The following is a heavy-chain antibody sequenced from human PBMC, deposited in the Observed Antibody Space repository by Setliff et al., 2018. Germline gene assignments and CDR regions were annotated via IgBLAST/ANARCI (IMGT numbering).Heavy chain of an antibody. D-gene: IGHD3-22*01. CDR2: IFWDDGK. J-gene: IGHJ5*02. CDR1: GASITSYYW. Sequence: TLSLTCSVSGASITSYYWSWIRQPPGKALEWLAVIFWDDGKRYSPSLQHRLTINKDTSKNQVVLTMANVDPVDTATYYCAHFTGGYDISGYLFSWGQGTLVTVSS. CDR3: AHFTGGYDISGYLFS. V-gene: IGHV2-5*08.